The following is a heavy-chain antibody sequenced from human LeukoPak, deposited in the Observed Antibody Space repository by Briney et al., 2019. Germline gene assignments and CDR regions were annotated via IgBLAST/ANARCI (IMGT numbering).Heavy chain of an antibody. CDR2: IYSGGST. V-gene: IGHV3-66*01. CDR1: GFTVSSNY. CDR3: ARSSITMIVVVHFDY. Sequence: PGGSLRLPCAASGFTVSSNYMSWVRQAPGKGLEWVSVIYSGGSTYYADSVKGRFTISRDNSKNTLYLQMNSLRAEDTAVYYCARSSITMIVVVHFDYWGQGTLVTVSS. D-gene: IGHD3-22*01. J-gene: IGHJ4*02.